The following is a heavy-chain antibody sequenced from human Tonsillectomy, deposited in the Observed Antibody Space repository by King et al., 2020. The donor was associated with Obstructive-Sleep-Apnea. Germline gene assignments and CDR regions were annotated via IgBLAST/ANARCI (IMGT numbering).Heavy chain of an antibody. V-gene: IGHV4-39*07. CDR1: GGSISSSSYY. CDR2: IYYSGST. D-gene: IGHD6-13*01. J-gene: IGHJ3*02. CDR3: ASDGAAGTLGAFDI. Sequence: QLQESGPGLVKPSETLSLTCTVSGGSISSSSYYWGWIRQPPGKGLEWIGSIYYSGSTYYNPSLKSRVTISVDTSKNQFSLKLSSVTAADTAVYYCASDGAAGTLGAFDIWGQGTMVTVSS.